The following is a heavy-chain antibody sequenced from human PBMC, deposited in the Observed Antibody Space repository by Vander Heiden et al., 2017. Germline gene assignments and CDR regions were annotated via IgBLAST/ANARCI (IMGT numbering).Heavy chain of an antibody. D-gene: IGHD6-19*01. J-gene: IGHJ4*02. V-gene: IGHV4-39*01. CDR3: ARKRTIQKSGYSSGWYPGRGYFDY. CDR1: GGSISSSRYY. Sequence: QLQLQASGPGLVKPSETLSLTCSVSGGSISSSRYYWCWIRRPPGQGLGWTGRIYYRGTTYYHPSLKSRVTISVDTAKNQFSLKLSSVTAADTAVYYCARKRTIQKSGYSSGWYPGRGYFDYWGQGTLVTVSS. CDR2: IYYRGTT.